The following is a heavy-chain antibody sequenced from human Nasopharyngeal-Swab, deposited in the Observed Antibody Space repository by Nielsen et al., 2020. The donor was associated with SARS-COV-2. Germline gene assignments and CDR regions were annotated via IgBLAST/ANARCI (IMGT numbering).Heavy chain of an antibody. CDR1: GYTFTSYG. CDR2: ISAYNGNT. CDR3: ARGLAVAGIPDFDY. D-gene: IGHD6-19*01. Sequence: ASVKVSCKASGYTFTSYGISWVRQAPGQGLEWMGWISAYNGNTNYAQKLQGRVTMTTDTSTSTAYMELRSLRSDDAAVYYCARGLAVAGIPDFDYWGQGTLVTVSS. V-gene: IGHV1-18*01. J-gene: IGHJ4*02.